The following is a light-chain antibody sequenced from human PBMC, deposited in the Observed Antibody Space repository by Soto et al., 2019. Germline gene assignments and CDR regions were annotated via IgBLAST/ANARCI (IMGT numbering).Light chain of an antibody. V-gene: IGKV1-6*02. J-gene: IGKJ4*01. Sequence: AIQMAKSPSSLSASVGDRVTITCRAIQGSGNEVGWYQQKPGKAPKLLLYDATTLQSGVPSRFSGTRSGTDFTLSLSSLQPEDFATYYLLQDHNDPLTFGGGTKGEIK. CDR2: DAT. CDR1: QGSGNE. CDR3: LQDHNDPLT.